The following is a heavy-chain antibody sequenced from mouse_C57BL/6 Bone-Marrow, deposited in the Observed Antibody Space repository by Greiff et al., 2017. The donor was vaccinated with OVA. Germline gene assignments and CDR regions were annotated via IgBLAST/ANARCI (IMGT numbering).Heavy chain of an antibody. J-gene: IGHJ1*03. CDR2: IRSKSSNYAT. CDR3: VRDREYGYDVDWYFDV. CDR1: GFTFNTYA. V-gene: IGHV10-3*01. Sequence: EVQRVESGGGLVQPKGSLKLSCAASGFTFNTYAMHWVRQAPGKGLEWVARIRSKSSNYATYYADSVKDRFTISRDDSQSMLYLQMNNLNTEDTAMYYCVRDREYGYDVDWYFDVWGTGTTVTVSS. D-gene: IGHD2-2*01.